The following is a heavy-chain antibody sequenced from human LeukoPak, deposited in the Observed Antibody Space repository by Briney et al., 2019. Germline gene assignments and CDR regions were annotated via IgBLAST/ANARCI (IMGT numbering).Heavy chain of an antibody. Sequence: GGSLRLSCVASGFTFSDYYMSWIRQAPGKGREWVSYIRSSGTTIHYADSVKGRFTISRDNAKNSLYLQMNSMRDEDTAVYYCARDRGAVTDVFDYWGQGTLVTVSS. D-gene: IGHD6-19*01. V-gene: IGHV3-11*04. CDR3: ARDRGAVTDVFDY. J-gene: IGHJ4*02. CDR2: IRSSGTTI. CDR1: GFTFSDYY.